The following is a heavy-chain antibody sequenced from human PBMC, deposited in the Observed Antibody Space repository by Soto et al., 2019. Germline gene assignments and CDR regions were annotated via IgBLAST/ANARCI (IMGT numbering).Heavy chain of an antibody. J-gene: IGHJ6*02. D-gene: IGHD6-13*01. CDR2: ISSSGSTI. V-gene: IGHV3-11*01. CDR1: GFTSSDYY. CDR3: ARDRSGSWYGRGYHYYGMDV. Sequence: QVQLVESGGGLVXXXXXLRLSCAASGFTSSDYYMSWIRQAPGKGLEYISYISSSGSTIYNADSVRGRFTISRDNAENSLYLQMNSLRAEDTAVYYCARDRSGSWYGRGYHYYGMDVWGQGTTVTVSS.